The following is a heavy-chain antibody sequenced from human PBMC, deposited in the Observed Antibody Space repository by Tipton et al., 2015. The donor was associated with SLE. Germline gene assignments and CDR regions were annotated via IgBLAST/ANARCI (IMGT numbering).Heavy chain of an antibody. CDR1: GYSFIGSY. CDR3: ARLGGGY. J-gene: IGHJ4*02. Sequence: QLVQSGPEVKKPGASVRVSCKASGYSFIGSYIHWVRQAPGQGLEWMGWINPNSGATNYAQKLQGRVTVTTDMSISTAYMELNSLRSDDTAVYFCARLGGGYWGQGTLVTVSS. D-gene: IGHD3-16*01. CDR2: INPNSGAT. V-gene: IGHV1-2*02.